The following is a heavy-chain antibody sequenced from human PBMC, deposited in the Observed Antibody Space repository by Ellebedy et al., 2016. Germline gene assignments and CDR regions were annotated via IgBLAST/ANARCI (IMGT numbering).Heavy chain of an antibody. V-gene: IGHV1-18*01. J-gene: IGHJ6*02. CDR1: GYTFASYG. CDR2: ISAYNDNT. Sequence: ASVKVSCKASGYTFASYGISWVRQAPGQGLEWMGWISAYNDNTNYAEKFQGRVTMTTDTSTSTAYMELRSLRSDDTAVYYCARDRYNDFWSGYYPDSYYYGMDVWGQGTTVTVSS. CDR3: ARDRYNDFWSGYYPDSYYYGMDV. D-gene: IGHD3-3*01.